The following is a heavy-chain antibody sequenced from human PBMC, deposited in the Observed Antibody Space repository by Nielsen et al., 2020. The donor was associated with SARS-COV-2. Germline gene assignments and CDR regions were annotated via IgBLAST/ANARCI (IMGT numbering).Heavy chain of an antibody. J-gene: IGHJ4*02. Sequence: ASVKVSCKASGYTFTRSAIGWMRQAPGQGLEWLGWISVYNGNTVYAQKFQGRVTITRDTSASTAYMELSSLRSEDTAVYFCARGNCSGTTCYGLDYWGQGTLVSVSS. V-gene: IGHV1-18*01. CDR1: GYTFTRSA. CDR2: ISVYNGNT. CDR3: ARGNCSGTTCYGLDY. D-gene: IGHD2-15*01.